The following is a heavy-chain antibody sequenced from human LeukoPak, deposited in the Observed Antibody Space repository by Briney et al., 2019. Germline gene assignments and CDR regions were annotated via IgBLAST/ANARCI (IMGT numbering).Heavy chain of an antibody. CDR2: INHSGST. D-gene: IGHD3-16*02. CDR1: GGSISSSRYY. V-gene: IGHV4-39*07. J-gene: IGHJ4*02. Sequence: PSETLSLTCTISGGSISSSRYYWGWIRQPPGKGLEWIGEINHSGSTNYNPSLKSRVTISVDTSKNQFSLKLSSVTAADTAVYYCASRGGYYDYVWGSYRLDYWGQGTLVTISS. CDR3: ASRGGYYDYVWGSYRLDY.